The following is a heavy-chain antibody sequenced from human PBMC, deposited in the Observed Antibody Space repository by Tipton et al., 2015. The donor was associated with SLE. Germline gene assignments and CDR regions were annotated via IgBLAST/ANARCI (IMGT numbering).Heavy chain of an antibody. CDR3: AKDIFRVGVTPYLDN. CDR1: GFTFDDYA. CDR2: VNWNSGNI. Sequence: SLRLSCAASGFTFDDYAMHWVRQAPGKGLEWVSSVNWNSGNIVYADSVKGRFTISRDNAKNSLYLQMNSLRPEDTAFYYCAKDIFRVGVTPYLDNWGQGTLVTVSS. J-gene: IGHJ4*02. V-gene: IGHV3-9*01. D-gene: IGHD4-23*01.